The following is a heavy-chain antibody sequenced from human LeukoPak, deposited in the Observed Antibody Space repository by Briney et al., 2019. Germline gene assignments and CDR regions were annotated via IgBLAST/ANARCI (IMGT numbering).Heavy chain of an antibody. D-gene: IGHD6-6*01. J-gene: IGHJ4*02. Sequence: ASVRVSCKASGYTFTSYGISWVRQAPGQGLEWMGWISAYNGNTNYAQKLQGRVTMTTDTSTSTAYMELRSLRSDDTAVYYCARDPIQYSSSSEIDYWGQGTLVAVSS. V-gene: IGHV1-18*01. CDR3: ARDPIQYSSSSEIDY. CDR2: ISAYNGNT. CDR1: GYTFTSYG.